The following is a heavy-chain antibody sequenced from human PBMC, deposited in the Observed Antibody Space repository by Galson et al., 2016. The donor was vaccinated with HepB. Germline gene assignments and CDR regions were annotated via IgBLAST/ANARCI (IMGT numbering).Heavy chain of an antibody. Sequence: QVQLQESGPGLVKPSETLSLTCTVSGGSISGYYWSWIRQPPGKGLEWIGYIYYSGRTDSTPSLKSRVTISADTSKNQFSLNLNSVTAADTAVYYCARCTRVDGMDVWGKGTTVTVSS. V-gene: IGHV4-59*01. J-gene: IGHJ6*04. D-gene: IGHD2-8*02. CDR2: IYYSGRT. CDR3: ARCTRVDGMDV. CDR1: GGSISGYY.